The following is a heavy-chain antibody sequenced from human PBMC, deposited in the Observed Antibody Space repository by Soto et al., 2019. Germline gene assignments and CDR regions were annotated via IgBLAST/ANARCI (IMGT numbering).Heavy chain of an antibody. D-gene: IGHD3-16*01. CDR3: AKGDDYLWGTNPNFDY. Sequence: PGGSLRLSCAASGFTFLTYAMSWVRQPPGKGLEWVSGISGSGDSTYYADSVKGRFTISRDNSKNTLYLHMSSLRAEVTAVYYCAKGDDYLWGTNPNFDYWGPGTLVTVSS. CDR1: GFTFLTYA. V-gene: IGHV3-23*01. J-gene: IGHJ4*02. CDR2: ISGSGDST.